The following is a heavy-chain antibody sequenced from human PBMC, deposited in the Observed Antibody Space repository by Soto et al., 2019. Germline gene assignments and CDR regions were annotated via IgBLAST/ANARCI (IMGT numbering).Heavy chain of an antibody. CDR1: GGTFSSYA. CDR3: ARDREDYYDSSTDAFDI. D-gene: IGHD3-22*01. CDR2: IIPIFGTA. V-gene: IGHV1-69*01. J-gene: IGHJ3*02. Sequence: QVQLVQSGAEVKKPGSSVKVSCKASGGTFSSYAISWVRQAPGQGLEWMGGIIPIFGTANYAQKFQGRVTITADESTSTAYIELSSLRSEDTAVYYCARDREDYYDSSTDAFDIWGQGTMVTVSS.